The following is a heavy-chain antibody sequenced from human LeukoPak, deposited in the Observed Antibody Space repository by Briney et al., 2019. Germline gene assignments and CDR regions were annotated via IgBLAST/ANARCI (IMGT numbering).Heavy chain of an antibody. CDR2: ISYSGDT. J-gene: IGHJ4*02. Sequence: SETLSLTCTVSGASISSHYWSWIRQPPGKGLEYIAYISYSGDTNYNPSLKSRVTISIGTSKNRLSLRLSSVTAADPAVYYCARLTDDVVVPSITYHYFDSWGQGTRVTVSS. CDR3: ARLTDDVVVPSITYHYFDS. V-gene: IGHV4-59*08. D-gene: IGHD2-2*01. CDR1: GASISSHY.